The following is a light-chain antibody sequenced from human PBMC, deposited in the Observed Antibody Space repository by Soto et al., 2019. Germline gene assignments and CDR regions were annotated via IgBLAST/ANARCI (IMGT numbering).Light chain of an antibody. CDR2: GAS. CDR1: HSISTN. CDR3: QQYNSWPT. J-gene: IGKJ4*01. Sequence: EIIMTQSPATLSVSPGEGATLSCRTSHSISTNLAWYQHKRGQSPRLLVYGASTRATGVPARFSGSGSGAEFTLSISSRQSEDFAVYYCQQYNSWPTFGGGTKVEI. V-gene: IGKV3-15*01.